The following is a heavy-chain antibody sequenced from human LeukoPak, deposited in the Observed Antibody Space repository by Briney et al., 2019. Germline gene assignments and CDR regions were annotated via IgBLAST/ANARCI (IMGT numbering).Heavy chain of an antibody. CDR3: ARGSRGYSYG. Sequence: PSETLSLTCTVSGGSISSYYWSWIRQAPGKGLEWIGTIFYSGNTYYNPSLKSRVTISVDTSKNQFSLKLSSVTAADTAVYYCARGSRGYSYGWGQGTLVTVSS. CDR1: GGSISSYY. CDR2: IFYSGNT. J-gene: IGHJ4*02. V-gene: IGHV4-59*12. D-gene: IGHD5-18*01.